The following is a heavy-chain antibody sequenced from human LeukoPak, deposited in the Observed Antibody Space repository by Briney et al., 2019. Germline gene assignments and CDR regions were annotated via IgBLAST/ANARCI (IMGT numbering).Heavy chain of an antibody. CDR2: IYYSGST. V-gene: IGHV4-39*01. D-gene: IGHD3-22*01. Sequence: SETLSLTCTVSGGSISSSSYYWGWIRQPPGKGLEWIGSIYYSGSTYYNPSLKSRVTISVDTSKNQFSLKLSSVTAADTAVYYCARLGLSYYYDSSGYYSTHFDYWGQGTPVTVSS. J-gene: IGHJ4*02. CDR1: GGSISSSSYY. CDR3: ARLGLSYYYDSSGYYSTHFDY.